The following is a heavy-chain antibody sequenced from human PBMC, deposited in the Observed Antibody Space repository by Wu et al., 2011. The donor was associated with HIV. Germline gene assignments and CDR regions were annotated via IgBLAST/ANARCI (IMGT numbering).Heavy chain of an antibody. D-gene: IGHD1-26*01. Sequence: VQLVQSGAEVKKPGESLKISCKGSGYSFTSYWIGWVRQMPGKGLEWMGIIYPGDSDTRYSPSFQGQVTISADKSISTAYLQWSSLKASDTAMYYCARPWVVGAMGLGAFDIWGQGTMVTVSS. CDR1: GYSFTSYW. CDR2: IYPGDSDT. J-gene: IGHJ3*02. V-gene: IGHV5-51*03. CDR3: ARPWVVGAMGLGAFDI.